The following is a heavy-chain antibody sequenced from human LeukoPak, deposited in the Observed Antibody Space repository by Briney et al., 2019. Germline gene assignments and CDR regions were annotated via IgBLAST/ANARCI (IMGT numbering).Heavy chain of an antibody. CDR1: GYTFTNYY. D-gene: IGHD5-24*01. CDR2: INPSGGST. Sequence: AASVKVSCKTSGYTFTNYYVHWVRQAPGQELEWLGIINPSGGSTTHAQKFQGRVTMTRDLSRSTVYMELSSLRSEDTAVYYCARAGDGYNSYYYYMDVWGKGTTVTVSS. V-gene: IGHV1-46*01. J-gene: IGHJ6*03. CDR3: ARAGDGYNSYYYYMDV.